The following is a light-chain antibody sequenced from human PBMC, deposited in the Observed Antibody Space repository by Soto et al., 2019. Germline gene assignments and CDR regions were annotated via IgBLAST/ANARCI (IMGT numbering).Light chain of an antibody. J-gene: IGLJ1*01. Sequence: QSALTQPRSVSGSPGRSVTISCTGTSSDVGSYTYVSWYQQHPGKAPKLMIYDVSRRPSGVPDRFSGSKSGNTASLTISGLQAEDEADYYCCSYAGTYTDVFGGGTKVTVL. CDR1: SSDVGSYTY. CDR3: CSYAGTYTDV. V-gene: IGLV2-11*01. CDR2: DVS.